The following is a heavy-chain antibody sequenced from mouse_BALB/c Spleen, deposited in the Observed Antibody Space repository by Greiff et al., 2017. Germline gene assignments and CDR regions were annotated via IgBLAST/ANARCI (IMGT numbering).Heavy chain of an antibody. J-gene: IGHJ1*01. CDR2: IYPGSGNT. Sequence: QVHVKQSGPELVKPGASVKISCKASGYTFTDYYINWVKQKPGQGLEWIGWIYPGSGNTKYNEKFKGKATLTVDTSSSTAYMQLSSLTSEDTAVYFCARSPLIYYGNYWYFDVWGAGTTVTVSS. CDR1: GYTFTDYY. D-gene: IGHD2-1*01. V-gene: IGHV1-84*02. CDR3: ARSPLIYYGNYWYFDV.